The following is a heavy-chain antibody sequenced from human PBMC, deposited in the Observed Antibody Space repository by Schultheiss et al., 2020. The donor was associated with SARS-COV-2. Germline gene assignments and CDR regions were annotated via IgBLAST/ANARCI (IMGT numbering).Heavy chain of an antibody. J-gene: IGHJ4*02. CDR2: IYHSGST. CDR3: ARLGSGWQIDY. D-gene: IGHD6-19*01. V-gene: IGHV4-39*07. Sequence: SETLSLTCTVSGGSISSGSYYWSWIRQPAGKGLEWIGRIYHSGSTYYNPSLKSRVTISVDTSKNQFSLKLSSVTAADTAVYYCARLGSGWQIDYWGQGTLVTVSS. CDR1: GGSISSGSYY.